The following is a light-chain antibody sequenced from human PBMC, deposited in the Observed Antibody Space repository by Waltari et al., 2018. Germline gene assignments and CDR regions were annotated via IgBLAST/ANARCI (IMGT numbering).Light chain of an antibody. CDR3: QHYNRWPYA. J-gene: IGKJ2*01. CDR1: QSVSRN. CDR2: GAS. V-gene: IGKV3D-15*01. Sequence: EIEMTQSPATLSVSPGDRVILSCRASQSVSRNLGWYQQKPGQPPKLLIYGASVRATGIPARFSGSGSWTEFTLTISSLQSEDFAVYYCQHYNRWPYAFGQGTKLEIK.